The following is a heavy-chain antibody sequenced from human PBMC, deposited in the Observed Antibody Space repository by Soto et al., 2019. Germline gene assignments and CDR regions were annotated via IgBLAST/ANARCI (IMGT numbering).Heavy chain of an antibody. CDR1: GFTFSSYW. J-gene: IGHJ5*02. CDR2: IKQDGSEK. V-gene: IGHV3-7*01. CDR3: ARVRDRILWFGELRHWFDP. Sequence: PGGSLRLSCAASGFTFSSYWMSWVRQAPGKGLEWVANIKQDGSEKYYVDSVKGRFTISRDNAKNSLYLQMNSLRAEDTAVYYCARVRDRILWFGELRHWFDPWGQGTLVTVSS. D-gene: IGHD3-10*01.